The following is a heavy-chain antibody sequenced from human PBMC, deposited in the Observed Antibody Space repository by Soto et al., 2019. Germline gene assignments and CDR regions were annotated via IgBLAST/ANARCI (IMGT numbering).Heavy chain of an antibody. CDR2: ISTYNGKT. CDR3: ARLLTEGATFREDAFDL. Sequence: QVHLVQSGGEVKNPGASVKVSCKPSGYTFTSHGPSWVRQAPGQGLEWMGWISTYNGKTDYAQKFQGRITMTADTRTTTGYMELRSLRSDDTAVYYCARLLTEGATFREDAFDLWGQGTKVTVSS. V-gene: IGHV1-18*01. D-gene: IGHD1-26*01. J-gene: IGHJ3*01. CDR1: GYTFTSHG.